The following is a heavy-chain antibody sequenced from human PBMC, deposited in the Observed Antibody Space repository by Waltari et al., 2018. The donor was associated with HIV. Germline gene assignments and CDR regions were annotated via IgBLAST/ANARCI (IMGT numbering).Heavy chain of an antibody. CDR3: ARHSDYYDSSGYAFDY. J-gene: IGHJ4*02. D-gene: IGHD3-22*01. Sequence: QVQLVQSGAEVKKPGASVKVSCKASGYTFTGYYMHWVRQAPGQGLEWMGRINPNSGGTNYAQKFQGRVTMTRDTSISTAYMELSRLRSDDTAVYYCARHSDYYDSSGYAFDYWGQGTLVTVSS. V-gene: IGHV1-2*06. CDR2: INPNSGGT. CDR1: GYTFTGYY.